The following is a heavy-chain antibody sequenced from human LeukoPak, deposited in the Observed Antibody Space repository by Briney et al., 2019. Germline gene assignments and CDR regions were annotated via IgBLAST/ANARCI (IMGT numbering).Heavy chain of an antibody. D-gene: IGHD3-10*01. J-gene: IGHJ4*02. CDR1: GGTFSSYA. CDR3: ARDDMVRGTDY. CDR2: IIPILGIA. Sequence: ASVKVSCKASGGTFSSYAISWVRQAPGQGLEWMGRIIPILGIANYAQKFQGRVTITADKSTSTAYMELSSLRFEDTAVYYCARDDMVRGTDYWGQGTLVTVSS. V-gene: IGHV1-69*10.